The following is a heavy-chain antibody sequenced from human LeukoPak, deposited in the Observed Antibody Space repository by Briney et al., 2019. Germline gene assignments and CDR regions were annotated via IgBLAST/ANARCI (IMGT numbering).Heavy chain of an antibody. CDR2: YSGGTT. V-gene: IGHV3-66*02. CDR3: ASGTQLWHGGY. CDR1: GFTVSSTY. Sequence: GGSLRLSCAASGFTVSSTYTSWVRQAPGKGLEWVSVYSGGTTYYADSVKGRLTISRDNSKNTLYLQMNSLRAEDTAVYYCASGTQLWHGGYWGQGTLVTVSS. J-gene: IGHJ4*02. D-gene: IGHD5-18*01.